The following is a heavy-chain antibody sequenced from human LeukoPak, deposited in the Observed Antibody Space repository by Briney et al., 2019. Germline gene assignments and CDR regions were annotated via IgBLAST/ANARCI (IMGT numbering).Heavy chain of an antibody. CDR2: IIPIFGTA. CDR1: GGTFSSYA. Sequence: GASVKVSCKASGGTFSSYAISWVRQAPGQELEWMGGIIPIFGTANYAQKFQGRVTITADESTSTAYMELSSLRSEDTAVYYCASGEDGDYALYWGQGTLVTVSS. V-gene: IGHV1-69*13. CDR3: ASGEDGDYALY. D-gene: IGHD4-17*01. J-gene: IGHJ4*02.